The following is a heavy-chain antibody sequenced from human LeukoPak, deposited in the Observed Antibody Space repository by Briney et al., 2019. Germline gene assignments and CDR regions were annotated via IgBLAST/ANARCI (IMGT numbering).Heavy chain of an antibody. CDR1: GGTFSSYA. Sequence: SVKVSCKASGGTFSSYAISWVRQAPGQGLEWMGRIIPILGIANYAQKFQGRVTITADKSTSTAYMELSSLRSEDTAVYYCARWMVVNPTFGYYGMDVWGQGTTVTVSS. V-gene: IGHV1-69*04. CDR3: ARWMVVNPTFGYYGMDV. D-gene: IGHD2-15*01. CDR2: IIPILGIA. J-gene: IGHJ6*02.